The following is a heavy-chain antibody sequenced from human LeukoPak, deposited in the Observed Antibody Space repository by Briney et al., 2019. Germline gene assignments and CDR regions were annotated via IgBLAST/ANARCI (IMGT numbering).Heavy chain of an antibody. CDR2: ISSSSSYI. J-gene: IGHJ4*02. Sequence: GGSLRLSCAASGFTFSSYSMNWVRQAPGKGLEWVSSISSSSSYIYYADSVKGRFTISRDNAKNSLYLQMNSLRAEDTAVYYCARTPETIFGVVRYYFDYWGQGTLVTVSS. CDR1: GFTFSSYS. V-gene: IGHV3-21*01. CDR3: ARTPETIFGVVRYYFDY. D-gene: IGHD3-3*01.